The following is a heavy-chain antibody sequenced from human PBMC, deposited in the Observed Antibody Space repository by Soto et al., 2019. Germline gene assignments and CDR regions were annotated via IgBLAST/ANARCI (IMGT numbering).Heavy chain of an antibody. CDR2: LSGSAYST. V-gene: IGHV3-23*01. D-gene: IGHD3-16*02. Sequence: HPGGSLRLSCAASGFIFGTYAMTWVRQAPGKGLECVSALSGSAYSTYFADSVKGRFTISRDNSKNTLYLQMNSLRAEDTAVYYCAKGVGDYIWENDRYDYYYGMDVWGPGTTVTVSS. J-gene: IGHJ6*02. CDR3: AKGVGDYIWENDRYDYYYGMDV. CDR1: GFIFGTYA.